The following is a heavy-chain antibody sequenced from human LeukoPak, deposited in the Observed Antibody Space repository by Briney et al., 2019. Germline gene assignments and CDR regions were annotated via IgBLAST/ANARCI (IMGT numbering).Heavy chain of an antibody. CDR1: AGSVSIYY. CDR3: ARVYRVRITIFGVVIIPSWFDP. CDR2: TYYSGST. J-gene: IGHJ5*02. V-gene: IGHV4-59*02. Sequence: SGTLSLTCTVAAGSVSIYYWSCIRQPPGRGREWMGYTYYSGSTNYHLYLKSRVTISVDTSKNQFSRKLSSVTAADTAVYYCARVYRVRITIFGVVIIPSWFDPWGQGTLVTVSS. D-gene: IGHD3-3*01.